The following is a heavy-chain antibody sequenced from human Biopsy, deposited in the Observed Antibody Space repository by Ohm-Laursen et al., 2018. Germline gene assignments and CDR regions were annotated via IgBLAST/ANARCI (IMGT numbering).Heavy chain of an antibody. CDR3: ARGMRSSGWPYFDS. CDR2: IIPMYRTS. J-gene: IGHJ4*02. Sequence: GASVKVSCKSSGGPFGSYAINWMRQAPGQGPEWMGDIIPMYRTSNYAQKFQGRLTITADEYTSTAYMELNSLTSEDTAIYYCARGMRSSGWPYFDSWGQGTLVTVSS. V-gene: IGHV1-69*13. CDR1: GGPFGSYA. D-gene: IGHD6-19*01.